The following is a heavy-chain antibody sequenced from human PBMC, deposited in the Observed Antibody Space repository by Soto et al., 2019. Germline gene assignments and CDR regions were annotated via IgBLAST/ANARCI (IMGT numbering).Heavy chain of an antibody. CDR2: INHSGST. J-gene: IGHJ6*03. CDR1: GGSFSGYY. D-gene: IGHD3-10*01. V-gene: IGHV4-34*01. Sequence: SETLSLTCAVYGGSFSGYYWSWIRQPPGKGLEWIGEINHSGSTNYNPSLKSRVTISVDTSKNQFSLKLSSVTAADTAVYYCARGQGGDTMLRGVYYYSYYMDVWGKGTTVTVSS. CDR3: ARGQGGDTMLRGVYYYSYYMDV.